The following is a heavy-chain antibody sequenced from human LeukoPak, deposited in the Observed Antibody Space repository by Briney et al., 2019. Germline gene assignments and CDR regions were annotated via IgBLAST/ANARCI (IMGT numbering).Heavy chain of an antibody. Sequence: GGSLRLSCAASGFTFSSYAMSWVRQAPGKGLEWVSAISGSGGSTYYADSVKGRFTISRDNSKNTLYLQRNSMRAEDTAVYYYAKERSYYFDYWGQGTLVTVSS. V-gene: IGHV3-23*01. CDR2: ISGSGGST. CDR1: GFTFSSYA. CDR3: AKERSYYFDY. D-gene: IGHD1-26*01. J-gene: IGHJ4*02.